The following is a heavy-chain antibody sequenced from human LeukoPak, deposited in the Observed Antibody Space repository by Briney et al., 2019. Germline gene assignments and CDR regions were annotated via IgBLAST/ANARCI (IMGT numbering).Heavy chain of an antibody. CDR1: SGSISTSNYY. D-gene: IGHD5-24*01. CDR2: IYYSGST. Sequence: ETSETLSLTCTVSSGSISTSNYYWGWVRQPPGKGLEWIGSIYYSGSTYYNPSLKSRVTISVDTSKNQFSLKLSSVTAADTAVYYCARQEQVATIEAFDYWGQGTLVTVSS. V-gene: IGHV4-39*01. J-gene: IGHJ4*02. CDR3: ARQEQVATIEAFDY.